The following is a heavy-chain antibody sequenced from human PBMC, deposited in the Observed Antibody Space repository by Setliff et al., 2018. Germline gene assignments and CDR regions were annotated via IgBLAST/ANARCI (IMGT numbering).Heavy chain of an antibody. V-gene: IGHV3-7*01. CDR3: ARGRNIAARLLDS. Sequence: GGFLRLSCGASGFTFSSHWMTWVRQAPGKGLEWVANIKEDGGEKYYVDSVKGRFTISRDNAKNSLFLQMDSLIAADTAVYYCARGRNIAARLLDSWGQGTLVTVSS. CDR1: GFTFSSHW. J-gene: IGHJ4*02. CDR2: IKEDGGEK. D-gene: IGHD6-6*01.